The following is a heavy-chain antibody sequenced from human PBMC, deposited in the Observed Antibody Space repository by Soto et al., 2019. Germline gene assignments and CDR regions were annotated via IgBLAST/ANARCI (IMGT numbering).Heavy chain of an antibody. CDR2: IYYSGST. Sequence: PSETLSLTCTVSGGSISSYYWSWIRQPPGKGLEWIGYIYYSGSTNYNPSLKSRVTISVDTSKNQFSLKLSSVTAADTAVYYCARVRGDFWSGYYAFYGMDVWGQGTTVTGS. V-gene: IGHV4-59*01. CDR1: GGSISSYY. D-gene: IGHD3-3*01. J-gene: IGHJ6*02. CDR3: ARVRGDFWSGYYAFYGMDV.